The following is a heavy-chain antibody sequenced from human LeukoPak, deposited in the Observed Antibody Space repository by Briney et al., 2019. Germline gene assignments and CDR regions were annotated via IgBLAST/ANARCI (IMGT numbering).Heavy chain of an antibody. D-gene: IGHD6-19*01. CDR3: ARDSSSGWYGTSLFDY. CDR2: NNPNSGGT. Sequence: ASVKVSGKASGYTFTGYYMHWVRQAPGQGLEWMGWNNPNSGGTNYAQKFQGRVTMTRDTSISTAYMELSRLRSDDTAVYYCARDSSSGWYGTSLFDYWGQGTLVTVSS. J-gene: IGHJ4*02. V-gene: IGHV1-2*02. CDR1: GYTFTGYY.